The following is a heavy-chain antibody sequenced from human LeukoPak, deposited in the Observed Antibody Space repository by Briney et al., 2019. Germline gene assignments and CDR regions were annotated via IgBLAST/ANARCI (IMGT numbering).Heavy chain of an antibody. CDR3: ARDNYGDYYPNFDY. J-gene: IGHJ4*02. V-gene: IGHV6-1*01. Sequence: SQTLSLTCAISGDSVTSNSAAWNWIRQSPSRGLEWLGRTYYRSKWYNDYAVFVKSRITINPDTSKNQFSPQLNSVTPEDTAVYYCARDNYGDYYPNFDYWGQGTLVTVSS. D-gene: IGHD4-17*01. CDR2: TYYRSKWYN. CDR1: GDSVTSNSAA.